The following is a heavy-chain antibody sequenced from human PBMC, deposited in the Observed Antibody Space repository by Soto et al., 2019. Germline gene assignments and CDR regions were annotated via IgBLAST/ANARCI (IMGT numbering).Heavy chain of an antibody. J-gene: IGHJ4*02. D-gene: IGHD3-22*01. CDR2: IIPIFGTA. CDR1: GGTFSSYA. CDR3: ASPNYDSSGYLPYY. Sequence: QVQLVKSGAEVKKPGSSVKVSCKASGGTFSSYAISWVRQAPGQGLEWMGGIIPIFGTANYAQKFQGRVTITADDSTSTAYMELSSLRSEDTAVYYCASPNYDSSGYLPYYWGQGTLVTVSS. V-gene: IGHV1-69*01.